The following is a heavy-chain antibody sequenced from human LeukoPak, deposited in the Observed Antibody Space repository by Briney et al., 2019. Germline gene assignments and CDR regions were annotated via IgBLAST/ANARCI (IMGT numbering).Heavy chain of an antibody. D-gene: IGHD2-21*01. CDR1: GFTFSSYW. Sequence: GGSLRLSCAASGFTFSSYWMSWVRQAPGKGLEWVANINQDGSDKKYVDSVKGRFTISRDNAKNSQYLQMNSLRVEDTAVYYCARSLWPEDYWGQGTLVSVSS. V-gene: IGHV3-7*01. CDR2: INQDGSDK. J-gene: IGHJ4*02. CDR3: ARSLWPEDY.